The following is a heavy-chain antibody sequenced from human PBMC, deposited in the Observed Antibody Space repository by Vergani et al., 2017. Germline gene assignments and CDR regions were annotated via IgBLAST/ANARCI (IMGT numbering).Heavy chain of an antibody. J-gene: IGHJ4*02. CDR3: ARDVYSGDRYFDY. D-gene: IGHD1-26*01. Sequence: QVQLPESGPGLVKPSQTLSLTCTVSGASISSGSYYWRWIRQPAGKGLEWIGRIYTSGSTNYNPSLESRVTVSVDPSKNQFSLNLSSVTAADTSVYYCARDVYSGDRYFDYWGQGTLVTVSS. CDR2: IYTSGST. CDR1: GASISSGSYY. V-gene: IGHV4-61*02.